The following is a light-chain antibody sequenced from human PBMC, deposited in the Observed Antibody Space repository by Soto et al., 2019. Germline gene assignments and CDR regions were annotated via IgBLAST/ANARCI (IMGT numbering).Light chain of an antibody. Sequence: DIQMTQSPSSLSASVGDRVTITCRASQGISNYLAWYQQKPGKVPKLLIYAASTLQSGVPSRSSGSGSVTDFTLTISSLQPQDVASCYCQKYNIAAWTFDEGMKVEIK. CDR1: QGISNY. J-gene: IGKJ1*01. CDR3: QKYNIAAWT. V-gene: IGKV1-27*01. CDR2: AAS.